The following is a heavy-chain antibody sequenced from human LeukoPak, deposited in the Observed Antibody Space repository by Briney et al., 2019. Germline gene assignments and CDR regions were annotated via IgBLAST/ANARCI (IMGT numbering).Heavy chain of an antibody. J-gene: IGHJ4*02. CDR1: GYTFTNYW. CDR3: ARLPGYCSGASCYFDY. Sequence: GESLKISCRGSGYTFTNYWIGWVRQMPGKGLEWMGIIFPGDSDTRYSPSFLGQVTISADKSISTAYLQWSSLNASDTAMYYCARLPGYCSGASCYFDYWGQGTLVTVSS. CDR2: IFPGDSDT. D-gene: IGHD2-15*01. V-gene: IGHV5-51*01.